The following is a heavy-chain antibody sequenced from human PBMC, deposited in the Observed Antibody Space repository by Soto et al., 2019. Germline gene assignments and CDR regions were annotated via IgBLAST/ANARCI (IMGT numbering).Heavy chain of an antibody. CDR2: ISGSGGSP. CDR3: AKARCSGNSYYFPDY. Sequence: XGSLSLSCAASGVPFNSDSIDWVREAPGKGLEWVSSISGSGGSPSYADAWQGRFTISRDNSRNTLSLQMNSLRAEDTATYYCAKARCSGNSYYFPDYWGHGSLVTVSS. D-gene: IGHD2-15*01. V-gene: IGHV3-23*01. J-gene: IGHJ4*01. CDR1: GVPFNSDS.